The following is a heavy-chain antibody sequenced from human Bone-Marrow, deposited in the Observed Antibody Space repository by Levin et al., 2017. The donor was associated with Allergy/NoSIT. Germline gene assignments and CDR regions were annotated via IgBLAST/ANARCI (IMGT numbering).Heavy chain of an antibody. D-gene: IGHD3-10*01. CDR3: ARSFTMLRGGFDP. CDR1: GGSISSGGSS. CDR2: IFHTGST. Sequence: SSETLSLTCALSGGSISSGGSSWSWIRQPPGTGLEWIGYIFHTGSTYYNSSLKSRVTISVDRSKNQFSLKLTSVTAADTAVYYCARSFTMLRGGFDPWGQGILVTVSS. V-gene: IGHV4-30-2*01. J-gene: IGHJ5*02.